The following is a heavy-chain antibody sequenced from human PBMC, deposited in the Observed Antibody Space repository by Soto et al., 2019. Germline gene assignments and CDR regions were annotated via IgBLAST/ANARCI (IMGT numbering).Heavy chain of an antibody. Sequence: PSETLSLTCTVSGGSISSYYWSWIRQPPGKGLEWIGYIYYSGSTNYNPSLKSRVTISVDTSKNQFSLKLSSVTAADTAVYYCARVSNEDDFWSGYSWFDPWGQATLVTVSS. CDR2: IYYSGST. CDR1: GGSISSYY. V-gene: IGHV4-59*01. CDR3: ARVSNEDDFWSGYSWFDP. D-gene: IGHD3-3*01. J-gene: IGHJ5*02.